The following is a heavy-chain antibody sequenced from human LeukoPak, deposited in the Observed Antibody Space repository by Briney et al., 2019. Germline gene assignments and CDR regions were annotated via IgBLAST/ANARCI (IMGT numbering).Heavy chain of an antibody. Sequence: GGSLRLSCAASGFTFSSYGMHWVRQAPGKGLEWVAFIRYDGSNKYYADSVKGRFTISRDNSKNTLYLQMNSLRAEDTAVYYCAKVRMATIGPPRDAFDIWGQGTVATVSS. CDR3: AKVRMATIGPPRDAFDI. D-gene: IGHD5-24*01. J-gene: IGHJ3*02. CDR1: GFTFSSYG. V-gene: IGHV3-30*02. CDR2: IRYDGSNK.